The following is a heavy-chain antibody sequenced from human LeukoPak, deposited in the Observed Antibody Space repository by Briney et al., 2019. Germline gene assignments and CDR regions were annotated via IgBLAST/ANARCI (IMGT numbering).Heavy chain of an antibody. CDR2: ISISGSKT. D-gene: IGHD4-17*01. J-gene: IGHJ4*02. V-gene: IGHV3-23*01. CDR1: EFDFSSHA. CDR3: ANEIRPNDY. Sequence: GSLRLSCAASEFDFSSHAMTWVRQAPGKGLEWVSAISISGSKTYYADFVKGRFTISRDNSKNTLYLQMNSLRAEDTAVYYCANEIRPNDYWGQGTQVTVSS.